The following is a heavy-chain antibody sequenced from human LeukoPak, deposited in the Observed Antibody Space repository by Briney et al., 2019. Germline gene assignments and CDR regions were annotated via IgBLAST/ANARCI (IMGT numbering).Heavy chain of an antibody. D-gene: IGHD2-2*01. J-gene: IGHJ4*02. CDR2: INSDGTNT. V-gene: IGHV3-74*01. CDR1: GFTFSSYW. CDR3: ARDPETTYCSSTSCYVGSFDY. Sequence: GGSLRLSCAASGFTFSSYWMHWVRQAPGKGLVWVSRINSDGTNTGYADSVKGRFTISRDNAKNTLYLQMNSLRAEDTAVYYCARDPETTYCSSTSCYVGSFDYWGQGTLVTVSS.